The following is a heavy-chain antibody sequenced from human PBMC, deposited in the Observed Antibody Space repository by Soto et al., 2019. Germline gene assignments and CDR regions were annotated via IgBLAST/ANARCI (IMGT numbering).Heavy chain of an antibody. CDR1: GGTFSSFA. Sequence: SVNVSCQASGGTFSSFAINWVRQAPGQGPEWMGGTIPILGTANYAQKFQGRVTIIADETTNTASLELTSLRSEDTAVYYCARGNALDIWGQGTTVTVSS. CDR3: ARGNALDI. V-gene: IGHV1-69*13. CDR2: TIPILGTA. J-gene: IGHJ6*02.